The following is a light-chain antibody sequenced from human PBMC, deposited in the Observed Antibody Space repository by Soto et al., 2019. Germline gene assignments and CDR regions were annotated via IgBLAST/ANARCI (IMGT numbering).Light chain of an antibody. Sequence: QSVLTQPPSASGTPRQRVTVSCSGTYSNIGINDVHWYRQLSGTAPQILIYDTSQRATGVPDRFSGSRSGTSASLVISGLQTEDEADYHCAAWDDSLNGRVFGGGTKLTVL. J-gene: IGLJ2*01. CDR3: AAWDDSLNGRV. CDR1: YSNIGIND. V-gene: IGLV1-44*01. CDR2: DTS.